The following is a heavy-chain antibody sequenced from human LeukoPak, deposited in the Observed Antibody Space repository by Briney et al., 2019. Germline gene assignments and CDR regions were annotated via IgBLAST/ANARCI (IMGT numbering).Heavy chain of an antibody. J-gene: IGHJ4*02. V-gene: IGHV1-69*04. CDR3: ARDVLGYCSSTSCQTIDY. D-gene: IGHD2-2*01. Sequence: SVKVSCKASGGIFSTYAISWVRQAPGQGLDCMGRIIPIIGMTNYAQKFQGRVTITADKSTSTAYMELSSLRSDDTAVYYCARDVLGYCSSTSCQTIDYWGQGALVTVSS. CDR2: IIPIIGMT. CDR1: GGIFSTYA.